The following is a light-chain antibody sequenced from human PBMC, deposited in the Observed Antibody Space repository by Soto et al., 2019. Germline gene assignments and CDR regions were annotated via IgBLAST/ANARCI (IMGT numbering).Light chain of an antibody. V-gene: IGKV3D-15*01. J-gene: IGKJ3*01. CDR3: QQYNKWPPRFT. Sequence: EIVMTQSPATLSVSPGERATLSCRASQSVSSDLAWYQQRPGQAPSLLLYGASTRAPGIPARFSGSGSGTEFTLTISSLHSEDVAVYYCQQYNKWPPRFTFGPGTKVEIK. CDR1: QSVSSD. CDR2: GAS.